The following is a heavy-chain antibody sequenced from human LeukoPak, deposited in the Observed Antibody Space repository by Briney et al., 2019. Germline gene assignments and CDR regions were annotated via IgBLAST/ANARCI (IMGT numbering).Heavy chain of an antibody. CDR2: ISSSGSTI. J-gene: IGHJ5*02. D-gene: IGHD2-2*01. CDR3: ARGPRIVVVPAAIWFDP. CDR1: GFTFSDYY. V-gene: IGHV3-11*04. Sequence: GGSLRLSCAASGFTFSDYYMSWIRQAPGKGLEWVSYISSSGSTIYYADSVKGRFTISRDNAKNSLYLQMNSLRAEDTAVYYCARGPRIVVVPAAIWFDPWGQGTLVTVSS.